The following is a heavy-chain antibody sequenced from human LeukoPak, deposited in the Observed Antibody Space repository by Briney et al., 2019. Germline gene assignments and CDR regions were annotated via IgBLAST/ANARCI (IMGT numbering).Heavy chain of an antibody. Sequence: KASQTLSLTCTVPGGSISSGGYYWSWIRQHPGKGLEWIGYIYYSGSTYYNPSLKSRVTISVDTSKNQFSLKLSSVTAADTAVYYCARGGPIVATITNPFDYWGQGTLVTVSS. CDR1: GGSISSGGYY. D-gene: IGHD5-12*01. CDR3: ARGGPIVATITNPFDY. J-gene: IGHJ4*02. CDR2: IYYSGST. V-gene: IGHV4-31*03.